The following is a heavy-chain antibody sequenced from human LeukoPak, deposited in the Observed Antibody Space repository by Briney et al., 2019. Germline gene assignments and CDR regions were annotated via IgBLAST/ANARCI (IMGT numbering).Heavy chain of an antibody. CDR1: GFTFSSYG. J-gene: IGHJ4*02. Sequence: GGSLRLSCAASGFTFSSYGMHWVRQAPGKELEWVAVISYDGSNKYYADSVKGRFTISRDNSKNTLYLQMNSLRAEDTAVYYCAKDIWSSGSYYPIDYWGQGTLVTVSS. CDR3: AKDIWSSGSYYPIDY. D-gene: IGHD1-26*01. CDR2: ISYDGSNK. V-gene: IGHV3-30*18.